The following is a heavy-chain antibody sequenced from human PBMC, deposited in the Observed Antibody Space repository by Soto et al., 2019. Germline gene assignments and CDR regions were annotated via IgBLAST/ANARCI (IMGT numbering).Heavy chain of an antibody. J-gene: IGHJ3*02. Sequence: GGSLRLSCAAYGLSVYSEYMTWVRQAPGKGLEWLSIIYRGGGTYHADTVKGRSIISRDASQNTVYLQLNSLTAGDTAVYYCARRDDSETFDIWGQGTMVTVSS. CDR3: ARRDDSETFDI. V-gene: IGHV3-53*01. D-gene: IGHD5-18*01. CDR1: GLSVYSEY. CDR2: IYRGGGT.